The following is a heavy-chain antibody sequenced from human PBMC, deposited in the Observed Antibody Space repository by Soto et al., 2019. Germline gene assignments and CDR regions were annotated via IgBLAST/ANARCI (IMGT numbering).Heavy chain of an antibody. V-gene: IGHV4-39*01. CDR3: AGSGSVYYYYYYGMDV. CDR1: VGSIRSSSYY. CDR2: IYYSGST. D-gene: IGHD3-10*01. Sequence: SETLSLTCTVTVGSIRSSSYYWAWIRQPPGKGLEWIGSIYYSGSTYYNPSLKSRVTISVDTSKNQFSLKLSSVTAADTAVYYCAGSGSVYYYYYYGMDVWGQGTTVT. J-gene: IGHJ6*02.